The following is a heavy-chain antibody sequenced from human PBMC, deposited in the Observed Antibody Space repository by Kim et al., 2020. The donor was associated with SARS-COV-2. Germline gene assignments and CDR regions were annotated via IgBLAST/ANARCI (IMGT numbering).Heavy chain of an antibody. J-gene: IGHJ4*02. CDR1: GFIFSNYA. D-gene: IGHD2-21*01. Sequence: GGSLRLSCSASGFIFSNYAMHWVRQAPGKGLEYVSVIGSKGGDTYYADSVKGRFTISRDNSKNTLYLQMSSLRTEDTAVYYCVRDRLGDNSGLFDYWGQGTLVTVSS. V-gene: IGHV3-64D*06. CDR3: VRDRLGDNSGLFDY. CDR2: IGSKGGDT.